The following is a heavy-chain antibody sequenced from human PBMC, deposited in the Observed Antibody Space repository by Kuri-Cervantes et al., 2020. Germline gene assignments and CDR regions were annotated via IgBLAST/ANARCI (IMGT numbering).Heavy chain of an antibody. D-gene: IGHD2-15*01. Sequence: GESLKISCAASGFTFSSYAMHWVRQAPGKGLEWVAVISYDGSNKYYADSVKGRFTISRDNSKNTLYLQMNSLRAEDTAVYYCARGGCSGGSCFIDYWGQGTLVTVSS. V-gene: IGHV3-30*07. CDR2: ISYDGSNK. J-gene: IGHJ4*02. CDR1: GFTFSSYA. CDR3: ARGGCSGGSCFIDY.